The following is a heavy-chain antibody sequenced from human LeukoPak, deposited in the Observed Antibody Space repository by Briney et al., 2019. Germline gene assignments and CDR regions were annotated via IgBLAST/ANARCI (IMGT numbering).Heavy chain of an antibody. V-gene: IGHV3-20*04. CDR3: ARASGYSIGGSFDI. J-gene: IGHJ3*02. CDR1: GFTFDDYG. CDR2: INWNGGST. D-gene: IGHD5-18*01. Sequence: GGSLGLSCAASGFTFDDYGMSWVRQAPGKGLEWVSGINWNGGSTGYADSVKGRFTISRDNAKNSLYLQMDSLRAEDTAFFYCARASGYSIGGSFDIWGQGTMVIVSS.